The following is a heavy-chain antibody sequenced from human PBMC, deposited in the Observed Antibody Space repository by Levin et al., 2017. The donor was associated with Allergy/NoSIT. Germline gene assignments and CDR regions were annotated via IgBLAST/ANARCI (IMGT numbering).Heavy chain of an antibody. J-gene: IGHJ6*03. D-gene: IGHD3-10*01. CDR3: ARGPRGYYGSGSYYNGAAMYYYYMDV. V-gene: IGHV3-30-3*01. CDR1: GFTFSSYA. Sequence: SCAASGFTFSSYAMHWVRQAPGKGLEWVAVISYDGSNKYYADSVKGRFTISRDNSKNTLYLQMNSLRAEDTAVYYCARGPRGYYGSGSYYNGAAMYYYYMDVWGKGTTVTVSS. CDR2: ISYDGSNK.